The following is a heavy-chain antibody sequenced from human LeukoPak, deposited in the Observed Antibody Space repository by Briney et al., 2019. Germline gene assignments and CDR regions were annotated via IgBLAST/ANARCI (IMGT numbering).Heavy chain of an antibody. CDR3: ARGEYD. CDR1: GFTFSRYS. Sequence: PGGSLRLSCAASGFTFSRYSINWVRQAPGKGLEWISYISAGGSTMDYADSVKGRFTISRDNAKNALYLQVSSLRDEDTAVYYCARGEYDWGQGTLVTVSS. D-gene: IGHD3-10*01. CDR2: ISAGGSTM. V-gene: IGHV3-48*02. J-gene: IGHJ4*02.